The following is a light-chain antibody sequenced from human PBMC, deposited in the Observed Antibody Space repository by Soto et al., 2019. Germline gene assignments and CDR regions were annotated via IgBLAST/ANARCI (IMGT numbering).Light chain of an antibody. Sequence: MSQSASTLSVSPAQGATLPCRASQTVTSGYLAWYQQNPGQAPRLLIYGVSTGATGIPDRFSGSGSGTAFTLTISRLEPEDFAVYFCKVYGSLFKTFGQGTKVDIK. CDR1: QTVTSGY. CDR2: GVS. CDR3: KVYGSLFKT. J-gene: IGKJ1*01. V-gene: IGKV3-20*01.